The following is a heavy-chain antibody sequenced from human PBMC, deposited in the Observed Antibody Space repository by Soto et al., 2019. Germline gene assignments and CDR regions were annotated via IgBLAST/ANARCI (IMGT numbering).Heavy chain of an antibody. V-gene: IGHV3-11*01. CDR2: ISSSGSTI. Sequence: QVQLVESGGGLVKPGGSLRLSCAASGFTFSDYYMSWIRQAPGKGLEWVSYISSSGSTIYYADSVKGRFTISRDNAKNSLSLQMNSLRSEDTAVYYCARVVEYSSSRWFDPWGQGTLVTVSS. J-gene: IGHJ5*02. CDR1: GFTFSDYY. CDR3: ARVVEYSSSRWFDP. D-gene: IGHD6-6*01.